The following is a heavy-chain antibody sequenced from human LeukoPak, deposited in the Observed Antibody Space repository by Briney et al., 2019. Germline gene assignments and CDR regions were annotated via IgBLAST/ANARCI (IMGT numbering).Heavy chain of an antibody. V-gene: IGHV1-69*04. CDR1: GYTFTSYA. CDR2: IIPILGIA. CDR3: ASCTAGDCFPDAFDI. Sequence: SVKVSCRASGYTFTSYAISWVRQAPGQGLEWMGRIIPILGIANYAQKFQGRVTITADKSTSTAYMELSSLRSEDTAVYYCASCTAGDCFPDAFDIWGQGTMVTVSS. J-gene: IGHJ3*02. D-gene: IGHD2-21*02.